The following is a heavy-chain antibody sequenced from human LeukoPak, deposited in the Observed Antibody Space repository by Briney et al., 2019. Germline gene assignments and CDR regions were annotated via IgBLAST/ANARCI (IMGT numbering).Heavy chain of an antibody. Sequence: TAGGSLRLSCSASGLTVTNAWMNWVRQAPGEGLDWVGRIASKTDGGATDYAAPVKGRFTISRDDSKNTLNLRMNSLKTEDTAVYYCTTGIRGDWGQGTLVTVSS. CDR3: TTGIRGD. V-gene: IGHV3-15*07. CDR1: GLTVTNAW. D-gene: IGHD3-10*01. CDR2: IASKTDGGAT. J-gene: IGHJ4*02.